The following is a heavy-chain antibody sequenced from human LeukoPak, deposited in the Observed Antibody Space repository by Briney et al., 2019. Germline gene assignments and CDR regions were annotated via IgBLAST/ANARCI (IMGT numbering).Heavy chain of an antibody. CDR1: GYTFTSYG. Sequence: ASVKVSCKASGYTFTSYGISWVRQAPGQGLEWMGWISAYNGNTNYAQKLQGRATMTTDTSTSTAYMELRSLRSDDTAVYYCARGFPSFYSSGWSLFDYWGQGTLVTVSS. V-gene: IGHV1-18*01. CDR2: ISAYNGNT. CDR3: ARGFPSFYSSGWSLFDY. J-gene: IGHJ4*02. D-gene: IGHD6-19*01.